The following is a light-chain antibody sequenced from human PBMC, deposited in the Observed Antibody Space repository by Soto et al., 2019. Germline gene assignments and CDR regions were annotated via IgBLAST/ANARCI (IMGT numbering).Light chain of an antibody. Sequence: DIVMTQSPDSLAVSLGERATINCKSSQSVLYSSNNKNYLAWYQQKPGQSPRLLIYDASNRASGVPPRFSGSGSGTDFTLSISSIEPEDFAVYYCQQRSNWPPITVGQGTRLEIK. CDR2: DAS. J-gene: IGKJ5*01. CDR1: QSVLYSSNNKNY. CDR3: QQRSNWPPIT. V-gene: IGKV4-1*01.